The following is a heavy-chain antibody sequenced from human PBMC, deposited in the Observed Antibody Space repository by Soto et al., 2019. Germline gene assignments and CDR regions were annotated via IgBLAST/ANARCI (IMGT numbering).Heavy chain of an antibody. CDR3: ARGLSRLWYSSGWCYFDY. D-gene: IGHD6-19*01. V-gene: IGHV4-31*03. Sequence: SETLSLTCTVSGGSISSGGYYWSWIRQHPGKGLEWIGYIYYSGSTYYNPSLKSRVTISVDTSKNQFSLKLSSVTAADTAVYYCARGLSRLWYSSGWCYFDYWGQGTLVTVSS. J-gene: IGHJ4*02. CDR2: IYYSGST. CDR1: GGSISSGGYY.